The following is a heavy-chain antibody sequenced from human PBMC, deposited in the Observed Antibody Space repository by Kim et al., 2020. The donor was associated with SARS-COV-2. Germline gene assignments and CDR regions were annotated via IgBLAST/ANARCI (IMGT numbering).Heavy chain of an antibody. CDR2: FDPEDGET. CDR1: GYTLTELS. Sequence: SVKVSCKVSGYTLTELSMHWVRQAPGKGLEWMGGFDPEDGETIYAQKFQGRVTMTEDTSTDTAYMELSSLRSEDTAVYYCATAHANYYDSSGYSYYYYYGMDVCGQGTTVTVSS. V-gene: IGHV1-24*01. D-gene: IGHD3-22*01. CDR3: ATAHANYYDSSGYSYYYYYGMDV. J-gene: IGHJ6*02.